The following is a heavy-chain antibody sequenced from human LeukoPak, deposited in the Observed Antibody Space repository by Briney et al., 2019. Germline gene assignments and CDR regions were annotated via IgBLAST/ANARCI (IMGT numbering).Heavy chain of an antibody. CDR2: FSYSGST. Sequence: SETLSLTCTVSGGSISGYYWSWIRQPPGKGLEWMGYFSYSGSTRYNPSLKSRVTMSVDTSKNQFSLRLISVAAADTAVYYCARMYSGTSYYFDFWGQGTLVTVSS. CDR3: ARMYSGTSYYFDF. D-gene: IGHD1-26*01. J-gene: IGHJ4*02. V-gene: IGHV4-59*01. CDR1: GGSISGYY.